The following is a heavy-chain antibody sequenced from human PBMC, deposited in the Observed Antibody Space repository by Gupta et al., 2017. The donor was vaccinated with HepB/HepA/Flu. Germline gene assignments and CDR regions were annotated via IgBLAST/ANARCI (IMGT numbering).Heavy chain of an antibody. CDR2: ISYDGSNK. Sequence: QVQLVESGGGVVQPGRCLRLSCAASGFTFSSYAMHWVRPAPGKGLEWVAVISYDGSNKYYADSVKGRFTISRDNSKNTLYLQMNSLRAEDTAVYYCARESGGVARGTNWFDPWGQGTLVTVSS. V-gene: IGHV3-30-3*01. CDR1: GFTFSSYA. CDR3: ARESGGVARGTNWFDP. J-gene: IGHJ5*02. D-gene: IGHD2-15*01.